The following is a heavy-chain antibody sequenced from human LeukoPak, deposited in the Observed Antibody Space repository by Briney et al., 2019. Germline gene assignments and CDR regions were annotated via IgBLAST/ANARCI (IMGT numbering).Heavy chain of an antibody. CDR2: IKQDGSET. D-gene: IGHD3-3*01. J-gene: IGHJ4*02. V-gene: IGHV3-7*01. CDR3: ARDFWRACRVEYFDY. CDR1: GFTFSNNW. Sequence: GESLRLSCAASGFTFSNNWMSWVRRAPGQGLERVANIKQDGSETYYVDSVRGRFTSSRDNAKNSLYLKMSSLRAEDTAVYYCARDFWRACRVEYFDYWGEGTLVTASS.